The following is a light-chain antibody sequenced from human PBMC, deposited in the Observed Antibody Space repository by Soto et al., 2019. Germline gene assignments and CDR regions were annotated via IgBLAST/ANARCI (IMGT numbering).Light chain of an antibody. CDR3: QQFSSSPRT. J-gene: IGKJ1*01. CDR1: QSVATSQ. Sequence: EIVLTQSPGTLSLSPGERATLFCRASQSVATSQLAWYQQKPGQAPRLLIGASSRATGVPDRFIASGSGTDLTLTISRLEPEDFAVYYCQQFSSSPRTFDRGTTVEIK. V-gene: IGKV3-20*01. CDR2: GAS.